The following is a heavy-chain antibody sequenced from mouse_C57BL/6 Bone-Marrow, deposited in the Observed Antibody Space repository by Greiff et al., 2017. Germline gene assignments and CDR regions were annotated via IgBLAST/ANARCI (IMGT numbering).Heavy chain of an antibody. V-gene: IGHV1-64*01. D-gene: IGHD2-5*01. CDR1: GYTFTSYW. J-gene: IGHJ1*03. CDR2: IHPNSGST. Sequence: VQLQQSGAELVKPGASVKLSCKASGYTFTSYWMHWVKQRPGQGLEWIGMIHPNSGSTNYNEKFKSKATLTVDKSSSTAYMQLSSLTSEDSAVYYCARTGSNYGWYFDVWGTGTTVTVSS. CDR3: ARTGSNYGWYFDV.